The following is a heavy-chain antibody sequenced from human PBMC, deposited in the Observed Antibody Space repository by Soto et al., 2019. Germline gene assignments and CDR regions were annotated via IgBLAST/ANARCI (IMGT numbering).Heavy chain of an antibody. CDR1: CGSISRGGYS. J-gene: IGHJ5*02. Sequence: QLQLQESGSGLVKPSRTLFLTCAVSCGSISRGGYSWGWIRQPPGQGLEWIGNSYHSGSTYYNPSNKSRVTISVDRSTNQFSLKLSSVTAADKTVDYCARWLMYAPRFDAWGQRNLVNASP. CDR2: SYHSGST. V-gene: IGHV4-30-2*01. CDR3: ARWLMYAPRFDA. D-gene: IGHD2-8*01.